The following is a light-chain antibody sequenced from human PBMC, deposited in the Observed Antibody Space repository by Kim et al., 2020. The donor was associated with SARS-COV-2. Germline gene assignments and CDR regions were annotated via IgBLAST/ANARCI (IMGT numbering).Light chain of an antibody. CDR1: KLGDKY. V-gene: IGLV3-1*01. CDR2: QDI. Sequence: SPGQTASITCSGDKLGDKYICWYQQKPGQSPVLVIYQDIMRPSGIPERFSGSSSGNTATLTISGAQSMDEADYYCQAWDSSTKVVFGGGTQLTVL. CDR3: QAWDSSTKVV. J-gene: IGLJ3*02.